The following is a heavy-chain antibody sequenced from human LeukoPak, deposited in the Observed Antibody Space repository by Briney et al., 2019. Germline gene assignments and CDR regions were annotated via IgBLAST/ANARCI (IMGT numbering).Heavy chain of an antibody. V-gene: IGHV3-7*01. Sequence: GGSLRLSCAASGLTFSSYWMSWVRQAPGKGLEWVANIKQDGSGKYYVDSVKGRFTISRDNAKNSLYLQMNSLRAEDTAVYYCARVVPAAMGWDYFDYWGQGTLVIVSS. CDR2: IKQDGSGK. J-gene: IGHJ4*02. CDR3: ARVVPAAMGWDYFDY. CDR1: GLTFSSYW. D-gene: IGHD2-2*01.